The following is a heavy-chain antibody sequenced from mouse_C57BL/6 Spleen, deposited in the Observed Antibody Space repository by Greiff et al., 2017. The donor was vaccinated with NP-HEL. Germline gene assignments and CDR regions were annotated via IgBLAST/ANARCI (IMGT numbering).Heavy chain of an antibody. D-gene: IGHD2-4*01. Sequence: QVHVKQSGAELARPGASVKMSCKASGYTFTSYTMHWVKQRPGQGLEWIGYINPSSGYTKYNQKFKDKATLTADKSSSTAYMQLSSLTSEDSAVYYCARYEYDTVDYWGQGTTLTVSS. CDR2: INPSSGYT. CDR1: GYTFTSYT. J-gene: IGHJ2*01. CDR3: ARYEYDTVDY. V-gene: IGHV1-4*01.